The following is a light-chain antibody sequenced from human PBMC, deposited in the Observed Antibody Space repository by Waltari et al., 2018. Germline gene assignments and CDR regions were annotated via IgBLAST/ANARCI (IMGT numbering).Light chain of an antibody. CDR1: QSVSSY. Sequence: EIVSTQSPATLSLSPGERATLSCRASQSVSSYLAWYQQKPGQTPRLLIYDASNRATGIPARFSGSGSGTDFTLTINSLEPEDFAVYYCQQRSNWPLTFGPGTKVDIK. V-gene: IGKV3-11*01. CDR3: QQRSNWPLT. CDR2: DAS. J-gene: IGKJ3*01.